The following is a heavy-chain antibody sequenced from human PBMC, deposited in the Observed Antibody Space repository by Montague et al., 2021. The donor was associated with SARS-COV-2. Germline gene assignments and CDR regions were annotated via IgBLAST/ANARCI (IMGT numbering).Heavy chain of an antibody. CDR1: GGSFSDYH. J-gene: IGHJ4*02. CDR3: ARGAPGY. V-gene: IGHV4-34*01. CDR2: INYGGST. Sequence: SETRSLTCAVYGGSFSDYHWTWIRQSPGGGLEWIGQINYGGSTKYNPSLRSRVTISIDTSKNQFSLKLTSVTAADTAVYYCARGAPGYWGQGTLVTVSS. D-gene: IGHD1-1*01.